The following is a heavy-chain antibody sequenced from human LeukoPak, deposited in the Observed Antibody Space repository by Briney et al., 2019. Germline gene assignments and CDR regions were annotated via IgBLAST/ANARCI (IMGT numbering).Heavy chain of an antibody. V-gene: IGHV4-4*07. D-gene: IGHD2-2*01. J-gene: IGHJ6*03. CDR1: GGSISSYY. CDR3: ARGLIRRDIVVVPAAIRYYYYYMDV. Sequence: PSETLSLTCTVSGGSISSYYWSWIRQPAGKGLEWIGRIYTSGSTYYNPSLKSRVTMSVDTSKNQFSLKLSSVTAADTAVYYCARGLIRRDIVVVPAAIRYYYYYMDVWGKGTTVTVSS. CDR2: IYTSGST.